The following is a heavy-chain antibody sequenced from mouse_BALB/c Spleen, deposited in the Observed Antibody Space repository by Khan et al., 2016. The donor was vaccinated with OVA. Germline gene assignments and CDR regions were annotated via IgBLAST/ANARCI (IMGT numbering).Heavy chain of an antibody. Sequence: QVQLKQSGAELARPGASVKLSCKASGYTFTDYYINWVKLRTGQGLEWIGEISPGSGDTYYNERFKGKATLTADKSSSTAYMQPSSLTSEVTAVYFGARRSSFGYAFAYWSQVTLVTVSA. CDR2: ISPGSGDT. V-gene: IGHV1-77*01. CDR3: ARRSSFGYAFAY. CDR1: GYTFTDYY. D-gene: IGHD1-2*01. J-gene: IGHJ3*01.